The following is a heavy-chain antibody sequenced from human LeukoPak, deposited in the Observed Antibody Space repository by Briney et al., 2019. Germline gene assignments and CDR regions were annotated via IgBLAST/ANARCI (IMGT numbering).Heavy chain of an antibody. D-gene: IGHD6-19*01. V-gene: IGHV4-59*01. CDR3: ARGRISSGWYFDP. Sequence: SETLSLTCTVSGGSISSYYWSWIRQPPGKGLEWIVYIYHDGRTNYNPSLKSRVTISVDTSKNQFSLTLRSVTAADTAVYYCARGRISSGWYFDPWGQGTLVTVSS. CDR2: IYHDGRT. J-gene: IGHJ5*02. CDR1: GGSISSYY.